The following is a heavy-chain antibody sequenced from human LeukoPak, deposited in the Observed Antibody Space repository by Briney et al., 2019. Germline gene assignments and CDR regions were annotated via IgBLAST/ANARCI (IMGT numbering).Heavy chain of an antibody. Sequence: GGSLRLSCAASGFTFSSYGMHWVHQAPGKGLEWVAVISYDGSNKYYADSVKGRFTISRDNSKNTLYLQMNSLRAEDTAVYYCAKARELHTVTYYFDYWGQGTLVTVSS. CDR2: ISYDGSNK. J-gene: IGHJ4*02. D-gene: IGHD4-17*01. V-gene: IGHV3-30*18. CDR1: GFTFSSYG. CDR3: AKARELHTVTYYFDY.